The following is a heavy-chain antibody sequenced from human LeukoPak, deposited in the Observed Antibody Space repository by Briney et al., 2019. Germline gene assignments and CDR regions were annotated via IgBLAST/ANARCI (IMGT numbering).Heavy chain of an antibody. J-gene: IGHJ4*02. Sequence: SQTLSLTCTVSGGSISSGSYYWSWIRQPAGKGLEWIGRIYTSGSTNYNPSLKSRVTISVDTSKNQFSLKLSSVTAADTAVYYCARGPTYCSSSSCLQGEWGQGTLVSVSS. CDR3: ARGPTYCSSSSCLQGE. V-gene: IGHV4-61*02. CDR1: GGSISSGSYY. CDR2: IYTSGST. D-gene: IGHD2-15*01.